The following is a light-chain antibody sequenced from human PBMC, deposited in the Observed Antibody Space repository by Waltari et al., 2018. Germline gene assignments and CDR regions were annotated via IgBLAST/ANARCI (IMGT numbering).Light chain of an antibody. CDR1: TSNIGDNY. V-gene: IGLV1-51*02. J-gene: IGLJ2*01. CDR3: GTWDNTLSPV. Sequence: QSVLTQPPSVSAAPGPKVTISCSGSTSNIGDNYVSWYQQFPGAAPKVLIYGEHNRPPGTPDRLSASKCGTAATLDNTGLQTGDEADYCCGTWDNTLSPVFGGGTTVTVL. CDR2: GEH.